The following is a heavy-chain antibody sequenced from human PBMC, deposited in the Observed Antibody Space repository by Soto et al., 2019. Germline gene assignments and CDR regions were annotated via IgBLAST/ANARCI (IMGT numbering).Heavy chain of an antibody. Sequence: PGESLKISCKGSGYSFTDYWIAWVRQIPGKGLEWMGSIWPGDSDTRYSPSFEGQVAISADKSITTASLQWSSLKASDTAIYYCTRIHCSGGTGYSFESWGQGTLVTVSS. D-gene: IGHD2-15*01. CDR2: IWPGDSDT. V-gene: IGHV5-51*01. CDR3: TRIHCSGGTGYSFES. J-gene: IGHJ4*02. CDR1: GYSFTDYW.